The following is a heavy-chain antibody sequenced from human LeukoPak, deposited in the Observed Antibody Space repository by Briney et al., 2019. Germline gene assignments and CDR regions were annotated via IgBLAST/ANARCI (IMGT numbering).Heavy chain of an antibody. J-gene: IGHJ4*02. CDR3: ANEIRPNDY. CDR1: GFTLSSHA. V-gene: IGHV3-23*01. D-gene: IGHD4-17*01. Sequence: GGSLRLSCGASGFTLSSHAMTWVRQAPGKGLEWVSAISISGDTTHYADAVKGRFTISRDNSKNTVYLQMNSLRAEDTAVYYCANEIRPNDYWGQGTLVTVSS. CDR2: ISISGDTT.